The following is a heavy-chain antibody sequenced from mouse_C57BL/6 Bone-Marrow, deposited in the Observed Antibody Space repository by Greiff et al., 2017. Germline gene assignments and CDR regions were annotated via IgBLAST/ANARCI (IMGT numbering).Heavy chain of an antibody. V-gene: IGHV1-64*01. D-gene: IGHD1-1*01. J-gene: IGHJ3*01. CDR2: IHPNSGST. CDR1: GYTFTSYW. CDR3: ARSPTGAWFAY. Sequence: QVQLQQSGAELVKPGASVKLSCKASGYTFTSYWMHWVKQRPGQGLEWIGMIHPNSGSTNYNEKFKSKATLTVDKSSSTAYMQLSSLTSEDSAVYYCARSPTGAWFAYWGQGTLVTVSA.